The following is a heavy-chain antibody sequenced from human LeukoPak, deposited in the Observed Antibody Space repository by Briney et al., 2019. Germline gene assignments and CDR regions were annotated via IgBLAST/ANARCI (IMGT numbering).Heavy chain of an antibody. J-gene: IGHJ4*02. Sequence: PGGSLRLSCAASGFTFSSYGMYWVRQAPGKGLEWVAVIWYDGSSKYYADSVKGRFTISRDNSKNTLYLQMNSLRGEDTAIYYCARATDYGASFDYWGQGTLVTVSS. CDR1: GFTFSSYG. D-gene: IGHD4-17*01. V-gene: IGHV3-33*01. CDR2: IWYDGSSK. CDR3: ARATDYGASFDY.